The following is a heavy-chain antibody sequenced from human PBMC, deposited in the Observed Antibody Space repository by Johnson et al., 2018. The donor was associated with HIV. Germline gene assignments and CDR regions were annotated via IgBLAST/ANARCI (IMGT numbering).Heavy chain of an antibody. Sequence: EVQLMESGGGVVQPGRSLRLSCAASGFTFSSYAMHWVRQVPGKGLEWVSGINWNGGSTGYADSVKGRFTISRDNSKNTLYLQMNSLRAEDTAVYYCARWTVTRGAFDIWGQGTMVTVS. CDR1: GFTFSSYA. CDR2: INWNGGST. V-gene: IGHV3-64*07. D-gene: IGHD4-17*01. J-gene: IGHJ3*02. CDR3: ARWTVTRGAFDI.